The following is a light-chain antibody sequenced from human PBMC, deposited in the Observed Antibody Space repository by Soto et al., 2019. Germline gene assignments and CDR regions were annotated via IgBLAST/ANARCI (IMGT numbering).Light chain of an antibody. CDR2: EVS. CDR1: NSDVGAFNY. CDR3: SSYTTRRTRV. Sequence: QSVLTQPASVSGSPGQSIAITCTGTNSDVGAFNYVSWYQQHPDKAPKLMIYEVSNRPSGVSNRFSGSKSVNTATLTISGLQTEDEADYYCSSYTTRRTRVFGTGTKVTDL. J-gene: IGLJ1*01. V-gene: IGLV2-14*03.